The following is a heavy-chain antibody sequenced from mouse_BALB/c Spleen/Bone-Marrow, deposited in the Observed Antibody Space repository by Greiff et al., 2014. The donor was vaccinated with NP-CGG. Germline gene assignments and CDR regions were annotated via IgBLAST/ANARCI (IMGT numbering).Heavy chain of an antibody. CDR1: GYTFSSYW. D-gene: IGHD1-2*01. Sequence: LVESGTELMKPGASVKISCKAPGYTFSSYWIEWVNQRPGHGLEWIGEILPGSGSTNYNEKFKGKATFTADTSSNTAYMQLSSLTSEDSAVYYCARRGHGFAWFAYWGQGTLVTVSA. J-gene: IGHJ3*01. CDR3: ARRGHGFAWFAY. CDR2: ILPGSGST. V-gene: IGHV1-9*01.